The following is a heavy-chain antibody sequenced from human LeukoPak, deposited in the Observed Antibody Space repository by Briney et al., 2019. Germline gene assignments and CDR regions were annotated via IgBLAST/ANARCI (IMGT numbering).Heavy chain of an antibody. Sequence: GRSLRLSCAASGFTFSSYGMHWVRQAPGKGLEWVAVIWYGGSNKYYADSVKGRFTISRDNSKNTLYLQMNSLRAEDTAVYYCAKDSAAREGRDAFDIWGQGTMVTVSS. D-gene: IGHD6-6*01. V-gene: IGHV3-30*18. J-gene: IGHJ3*02. CDR1: GFTFSSYG. CDR3: AKDSAAREGRDAFDI. CDR2: IWYGGSNK.